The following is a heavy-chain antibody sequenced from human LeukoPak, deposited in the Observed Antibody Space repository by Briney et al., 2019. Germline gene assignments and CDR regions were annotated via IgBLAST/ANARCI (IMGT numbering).Heavy chain of an antibody. CDR1: GYTFTNYA. D-gene: IGHD3-3*02. Sequence: ASVKVSCKASGYTFTNYAISWVRQAPGKGFEWMGWVSPSHTTRVYAQEFQDRVTMTADTNTNTVSMELRSLRFDDTAVYFCARDYILPLETDNGDGFAIWGQGTVVTVSS. J-gene: IGHJ3*02. CDR3: ARDYILPLETDNGDGFAI. CDR2: VSPSHTTR. V-gene: IGHV1-18*01.